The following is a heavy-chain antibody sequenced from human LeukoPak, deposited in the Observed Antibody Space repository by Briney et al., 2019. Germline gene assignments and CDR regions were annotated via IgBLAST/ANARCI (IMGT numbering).Heavy chain of an antibody. CDR1: GGSIGSYY. CDR2: IYTSGST. V-gene: IGHV4-4*07. D-gene: IGHD3-22*01. Sequence: SETLSLTCTVSGGSIGSYYWSWIRQPAGKGLEWIGRIYTSGSTNYNPSLKSRVTMSVDTSKNQFSLKLSSVTAADTAVYYCARGPNTPHYYDSSGYYFDYWGQGTLVTVSS. J-gene: IGHJ4*02. CDR3: ARGPNTPHYYDSSGYYFDY.